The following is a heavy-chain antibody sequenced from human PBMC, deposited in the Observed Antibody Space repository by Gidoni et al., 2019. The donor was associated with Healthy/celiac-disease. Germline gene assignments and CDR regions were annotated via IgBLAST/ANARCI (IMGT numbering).Heavy chain of an antibody. CDR3: ARARVVPAATIDY. D-gene: IGHD2-2*01. J-gene: IGHJ4*02. CDR1: GGPFSGYY. CDR2: INHSGST. Sequence: QVQLQQWGAGLLKPSETLSLTCAGHGGPFSGYYWSWNRQPPGKGLEWIGDINHSGSTNYNPSLKSRVTISVDTSKNQFSLKLSSVPAADTAVYYCARARVVPAATIDYWGQGTLVTVSS. V-gene: IGHV4-34*01.